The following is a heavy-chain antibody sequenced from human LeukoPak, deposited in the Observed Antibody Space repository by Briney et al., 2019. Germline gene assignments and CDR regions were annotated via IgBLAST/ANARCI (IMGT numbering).Heavy chain of an antibody. CDR1: GGSISSYY. CDR3: ARVPNYYDSSGYYYFDY. CDR2: IYYSGST. V-gene: IGHV4-59*08. Sequence: SETLSLTCTVSGGSISSYYWSWIRQPPGKGLEWIGYIYYSGSTNYNPSLKSRVTISVDTSKNQFSLKLSSVTAADTAAYYCARVPNYYDSSGYYYFDYWGQGTLVTVSS. J-gene: IGHJ4*02. D-gene: IGHD3-22*01.